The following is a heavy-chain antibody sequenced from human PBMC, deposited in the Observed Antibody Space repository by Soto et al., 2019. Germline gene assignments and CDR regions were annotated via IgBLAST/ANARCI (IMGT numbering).Heavy chain of an antibody. CDR2: VYNSGST. Sequence: SETLSLTCTVSGGSISSNYWIWIRQPPGKGLEWIGYVYNSGSTNYNPSLKSRVTISEDTSKSQFSLKVNSMTAADTAVYYCARYRREAVAGYTLDNWGQGILVTVSS. J-gene: IGHJ4*02. CDR3: ARYRREAVAGYTLDN. D-gene: IGHD6-13*01. V-gene: IGHV4-59*01. CDR1: GGSISSNY.